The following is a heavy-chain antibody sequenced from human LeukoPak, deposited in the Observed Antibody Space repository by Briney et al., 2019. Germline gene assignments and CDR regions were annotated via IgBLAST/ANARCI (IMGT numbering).Heavy chain of an antibody. J-gene: IGHJ4*02. CDR1: GFTFSSYA. D-gene: IGHD3-22*01. CDR2: IYTGGNT. Sequence: GGSLSLSGAAYGFTFSSYAMSWVRQAPGQGLEGGSTIYTGGNTYYAASVKGRFTISRDFSKNTVFLHMNSLRAEDTAMYYCARGDDSGYYDYFDYWGQGALVTVSS. V-gene: IGHV3-23*05. CDR3: ARGDDSGYYDYFDY.